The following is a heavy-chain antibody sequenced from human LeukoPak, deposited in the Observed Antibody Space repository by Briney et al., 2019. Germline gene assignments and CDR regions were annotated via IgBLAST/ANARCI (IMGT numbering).Heavy chain of an antibody. CDR3: ARHVRIAVAGIDY. D-gene: IGHD6-19*01. J-gene: IGHJ4*02. Sequence: SETLSLTCTVSGGSISSYYWSWIRQPPGKGLEWIGYIYYSGSTNYNPSLKSRVTISVDTSKNQFSLKLSSVTAADAAVYYCARHVRIAVAGIDYWGQGTLVTVSS. V-gene: IGHV4-59*08. CDR1: GGSISSYY. CDR2: IYYSGST.